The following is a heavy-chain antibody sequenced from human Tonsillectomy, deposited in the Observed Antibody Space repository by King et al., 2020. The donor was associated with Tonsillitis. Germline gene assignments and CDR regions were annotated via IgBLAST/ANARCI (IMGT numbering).Heavy chain of an antibody. CDR1: GFTFSSYG. Sequence: VQLVESGGGVVQSGGALRLSCAASGFTFSSYGIHWVRQAPGKGLQWVAYISYAGSNKYYAEAVQGRFTISRDNSKNTVYLQMSSLRVEDTAVYYCAKDRSPGDYEPVDHGGQGTLVT. V-gene: IGHV3-30*02. D-gene: IGHD4-17*01. CDR3: AKDRSPGDYEPVDH. J-gene: IGHJ4*02. CDR2: ISYAGSNK.